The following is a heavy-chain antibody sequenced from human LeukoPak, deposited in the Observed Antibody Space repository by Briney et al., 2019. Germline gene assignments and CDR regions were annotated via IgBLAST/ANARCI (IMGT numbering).Heavy chain of an antibody. CDR1: GFTFSTYA. D-gene: IGHD2-2*01. J-gene: IGHJ4*02. CDR2: ISSGGGSI. CDR3: ARISTNTWYNFDY. Sequence: GGSLRLSCAASGFTFSTYAMGWVRQAPGKGLEWVSYISSGGGSIYYADSVKGRFTISRDNAKYSLYLQMNSLRGEDTAVYYCARISTNTWYNFDYWGQGILVTVSS. V-gene: IGHV3-48*03.